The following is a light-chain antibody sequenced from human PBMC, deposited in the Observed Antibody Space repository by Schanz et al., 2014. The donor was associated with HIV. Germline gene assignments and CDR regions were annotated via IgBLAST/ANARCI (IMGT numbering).Light chain of an antibody. J-gene: IGLJ3*02. V-gene: IGLV2-14*03. CDR1: SSDIGHYNY. CDR2: DVT. CDR3: SSYTSSSTGV. Sequence: QSALTQPASVSGSPGQSITISCTGTSSDIGHYNYVSWYQQHPGKAPKLLIYDVTNRPSGVSNRFSGSKSDNSASLTISGLQAEDEADYYCSSYTSSSTGVFGGGTKLTVL.